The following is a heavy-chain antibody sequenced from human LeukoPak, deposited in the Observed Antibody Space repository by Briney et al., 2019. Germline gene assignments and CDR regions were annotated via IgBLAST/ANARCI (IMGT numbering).Heavy chain of an antibody. CDR3: AREMGFWNHEVGGYFDY. CDR1: GGSISSYY. D-gene: IGHD1-14*01. CDR2: IYTSGST. Sequence: SETLSLTCTVSGGSISSYYWSWIRQPAGKGLEWIGRIYTSGSTNYNPSLKSRVTMSVDTSKDQFSLKLSSVTAADTAVYYCAREMGFWNHEVGGYFDYWGQGTLVTVSS. J-gene: IGHJ4*02. V-gene: IGHV4-4*07.